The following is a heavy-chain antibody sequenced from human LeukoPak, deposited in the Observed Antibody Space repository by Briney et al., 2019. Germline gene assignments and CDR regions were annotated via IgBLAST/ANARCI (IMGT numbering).Heavy chain of an antibody. D-gene: IGHD3-22*01. CDR1: GGSISSYY. J-gene: IGHJ4*02. CDR2: IYYSGST. Sequence: PSETLSLTCTVSGGSISSYYWSWIRQPPVKGLEWIGYIYYSGSTNYNPSLKSRVTISVDTSKNQFSLKLSSVTAADTAVYYCARDYYDSSGYALFDYWGQGTLVTVSS. V-gene: IGHV4-59*01. CDR3: ARDYYDSSGYALFDY.